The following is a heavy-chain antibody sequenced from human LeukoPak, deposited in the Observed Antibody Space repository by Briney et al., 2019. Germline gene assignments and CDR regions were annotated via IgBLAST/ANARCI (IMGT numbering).Heavy chain of an antibody. D-gene: IGHD3-16*02. Sequence: SETLSLTCTVSGGSISIYYWNWVRQPPGKGLEWIGYIYYSGSTNYNPSLKSRVTISVDTSKNQFSLKLSSVTAADTAVYYCARHGPYYDYVWGSYRYTGYYGMDVWGQGTTVTVSS. V-gene: IGHV4-59*08. J-gene: IGHJ6*02. CDR1: GGSISIYY. CDR3: ARHGPYYDYVWGSYRYTGYYGMDV. CDR2: IYYSGST.